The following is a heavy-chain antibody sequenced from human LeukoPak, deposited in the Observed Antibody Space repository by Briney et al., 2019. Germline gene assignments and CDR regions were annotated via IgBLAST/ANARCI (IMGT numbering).Heavy chain of an antibody. CDR2: VKSDGSST. CDR1: GLAFSSHW. J-gene: IGHJ4*02. CDR3: ARGNDYWSGYIDF. D-gene: IGHD3-3*01. Sequence: GGSLRLSCAVSGLAFSSHWMHWVRQAPGKGLVWVSHVKSDGSSTNYADAVRGRFTISRDNAKNTMYLQMNSLRAEDTAVYYCARGNDYWSGYIDFWGQGTLVTVSS. V-gene: IGHV3-74*01.